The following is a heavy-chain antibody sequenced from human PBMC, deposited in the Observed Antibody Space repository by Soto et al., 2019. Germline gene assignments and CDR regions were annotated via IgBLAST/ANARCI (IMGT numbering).Heavy chain of an antibody. V-gene: IGHV4-34*01. J-gene: IGHJ6*03. Sequence: QVQLQQWGAGLLKPSETLSLTCAVYGGSFSGYQWSWIRQTPGKGLEWIGEINDGGNINYNPSLKSRVTILLDTPKKQISLKLSSVTAADSAMYYCARGLILWFGELSRRGGYYYYVDVWGKGTTVTVSS. CDR2: INDGGNI. CDR1: GGSFSGYQ. D-gene: IGHD3-10*01. CDR3: ARGLILWFGELSRRGGYYYYVDV.